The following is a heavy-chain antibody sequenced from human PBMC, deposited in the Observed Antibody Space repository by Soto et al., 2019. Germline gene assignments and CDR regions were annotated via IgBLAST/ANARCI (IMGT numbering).Heavy chain of an antibody. CDR2: IYYSAST. Sequence: SETLSLTCTVSGDSIHSGAFYWSWIRQHPGEGLEWIGYIYYSASTYYNPSLKSRVTISADTSKNQFSLNLSSVTAADTALYFCARGKFDSSGYYYDYWGQGSLVTVSS. D-gene: IGHD3-22*01. CDR1: GDSIHSGAFY. CDR3: ARGKFDSSGYYYDY. V-gene: IGHV4-31*03. J-gene: IGHJ4*02.